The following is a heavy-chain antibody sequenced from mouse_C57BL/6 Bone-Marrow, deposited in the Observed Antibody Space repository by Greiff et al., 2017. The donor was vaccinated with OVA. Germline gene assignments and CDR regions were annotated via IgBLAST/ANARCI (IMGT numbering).Heavy chain of an antibody. CDR3: ARHLVTYYAMDY. J-gene: IGHJ4*01. CDR1: GFSLTSYG. V-gene: IGHV2-6-1*01. CDR2: IWSDGST. D-gene: IGHD2-2*01. Sequence: VQLQESGPGLVAPSQSLSITCTVSGFSLTSYGVHWVRQPPGQGLEWLVVIWSDGSTTYNSALKSRLSISKDNSKSQVFLKMNSLQTDDTAMYYCARHLVTYYAMDYWGQGTSVTVSS.